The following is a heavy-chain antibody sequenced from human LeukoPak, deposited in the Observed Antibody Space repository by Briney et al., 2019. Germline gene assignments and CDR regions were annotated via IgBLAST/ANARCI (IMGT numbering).Heavy chain of an antibody. CDR1: GFTFSSYA. CDR2: ISYDGSNR. V-gene: IGHV3-30-3*01. D-gene: IGHD6-13*01. Sequence: GRSLRLSCAASGFTFSSYAMHWVRQASGKGLEWVAIISYDGSNRYYADSLKGRRFTVSRDNSKDTLYLQMNSLRAEDTAVYYCARGPASGYSTNWIDYWGQGTLVTVSS. CDR3: ARGPASGYSTNWIDY. J-gene: IGHJ4*02.